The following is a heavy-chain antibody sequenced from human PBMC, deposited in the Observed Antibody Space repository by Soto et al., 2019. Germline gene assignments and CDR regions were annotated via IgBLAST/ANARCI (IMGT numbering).Heavy chain of an antibody. CDR3: ARGGASYGLPFEY. J-gene: IGHJ4*02. CDR2: ISSSSSYI. V-gene: IGHV3-21*01. Sequence: GGSLRLSCAASGFTFSSYSMNWVRQAPGKGLEWVSSISSSSSYIYYADSVKGRFTISRDNAKNSLYLQMNSLRAEDTAVYYCARGGASYGLPFEYWGQGTRVTVSS. D-gene: IGHD5-18*01. CDR1: GFTFSSYS.